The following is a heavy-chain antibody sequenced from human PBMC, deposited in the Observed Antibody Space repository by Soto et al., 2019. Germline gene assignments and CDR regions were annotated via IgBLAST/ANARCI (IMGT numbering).Heavy chain of an antibody. CDR3: ARDQYYYDSSGYSQPFDY. Sequence: PGGSLRLSCAASGFTFSGYSMNWVRQAPGKGLEWVSSISSSSSYIYYADSVKGRFTISRDNAKNSLYLQMNSLRAEDTAVYYCARDQYYYDSSGYSQPFDYWGQGTLVTVSS. J-gene: IGHJ4*02. CDR2: ISSSSSYI. D-gene: IGHD3-22*01. V-gene: IGHV3-21*01. CDR1: GFTFSGYS.